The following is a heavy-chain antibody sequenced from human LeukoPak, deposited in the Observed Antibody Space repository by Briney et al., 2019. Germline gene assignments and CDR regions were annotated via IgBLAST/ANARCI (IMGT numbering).Heavy chain of an antibody. J-gene: IGHJ4*02. Sequence: SETLSLTCAVYGGSFSGYYWSWIRQPPGKGLEGIGEINHSGSTNYNPSLKSRVTISVDTSKNQFSLKLSSVTAADTAVYYCARDSALGGSSDYWGQGTLVTVSS. D-gene: IGHD4-23*01. CDR3: ARDSALGGSSDY. V-gene: IGHV4-34*01. CDR1: GGSFSGYY. CDR2: INHSGST.